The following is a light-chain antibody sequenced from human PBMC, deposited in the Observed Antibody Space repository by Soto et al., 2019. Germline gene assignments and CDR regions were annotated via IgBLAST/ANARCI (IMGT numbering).Light chain of an antibody. Sequence: QSALTQPASVSGSPGQSITISCTGISSDVGTYNLVSWYQQFPGKAPKLMIFEGSKRPSGVSNRFSGFTSGNTASLTISGFQAEDEADYYCCAYAGDSAPFVFGTGTKVTVL. V-gene: IGLV2-23*01. CDR2: EGS. CDR3: CAYAGDSAPFV. CDR1: SSDVGTYNL. J-gene: IGLJ1*01.